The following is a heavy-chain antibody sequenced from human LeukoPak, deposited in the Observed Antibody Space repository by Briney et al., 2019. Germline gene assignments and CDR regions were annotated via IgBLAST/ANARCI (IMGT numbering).Heavy chain of an antibody. CDR2: ISYDGSNK. D-gene: IGHD6-6*01. J-gene: IGHJ4*02. CDR1: GFTFSSYG. CDR3: AKDVELVY. Sequence: GGALRISCAASGFTFSSYGMHWGRPAPGKGLEWVAVISYDGSNKYYADSVKGRFTISRDNSKNTLYLQMNSLRAEDTAVYYCAKDVELVYWGQGTLVTVSS. V-gene: IGHV3-30*18.